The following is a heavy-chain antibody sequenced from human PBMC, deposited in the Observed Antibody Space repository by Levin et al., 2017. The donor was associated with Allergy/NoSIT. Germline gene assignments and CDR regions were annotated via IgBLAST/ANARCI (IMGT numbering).Heavy chain of an antibody. J-gene: IGHJ6*02. V-gene: IGHV2-70*11. CDR3: ARNPYLVHSYGYYYGLDV. CDR2: IDWDDDK. D-gene: IGHD3-16*01. Sequence: ASGPTLVKPTQTLTLTCTFSGFSLSTSGMCVNWIRQPPGKALEWLARIDWDDDKYYSTSLKTRLTISKDTSKNQVVLTVTNVDPVDTATYYCARNPYLVHSYGYYYGLDVWGQGTTVTVSS. CDR1: GFSLSTSGMC.